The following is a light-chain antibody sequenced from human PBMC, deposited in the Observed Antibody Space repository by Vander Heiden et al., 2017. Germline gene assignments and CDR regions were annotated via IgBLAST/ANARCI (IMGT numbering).Light chain of an antibody. V-gene: IGKV3-20*01. CDR3: QQYVNSPLT. Sequence: ESVLTQSPGTLSLSPGERATLSCRASQSLTSTYLAWYQQKPGQAPRLLIYGASSRATGIPDRFSGSGSGTDFTLTISRLEPEDFAVYYCQQYVNSPLTFGGGTKVEIK. CDR1: QSLTSTY. CDR2: GAS. J-gene: IGKJ4*01.